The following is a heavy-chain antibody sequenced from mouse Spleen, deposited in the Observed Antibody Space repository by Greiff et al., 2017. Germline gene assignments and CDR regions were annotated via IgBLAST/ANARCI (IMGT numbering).Heavy chain of an antibody. Sequence: VQLQQPGAELVMPGASVKLSCKASGYTFTSYWMHWVKQRPGQGLEWIGEIDPSDSYTNYNQKFKGKATLTVDKSSSTAYMQLSSLTSEDSAVYYCARNYRYDEYFDVWGAGTTVTVSS. CDR2: IDPSDSYT. J-gene: IGHJ1*01. CDR3: ARNYRYDEYFDV. V-gene: IGHV1-69*01. CDR1: GYTFTSYW. D-gene: IGHD2-14*01.